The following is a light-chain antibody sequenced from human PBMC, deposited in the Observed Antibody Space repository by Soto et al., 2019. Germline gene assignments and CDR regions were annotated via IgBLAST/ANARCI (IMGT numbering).Light chain of an antibody. J-gene: IGKJ4*01. CDR3: QQYDNLPLT. V-gene: IGKV1-33*01. CDR2: DAS. Sequence: DIQMTQSPSSLSSSVGDRVTITCQASQDISNYLNWYQQKPGKAPKLLFYDASNLETGVPSRFSGSGSGKDFTFTSSSLQPEDTATYYCQQYDNLPLTFGGGTKVEIK. CDR1: QDISNY.